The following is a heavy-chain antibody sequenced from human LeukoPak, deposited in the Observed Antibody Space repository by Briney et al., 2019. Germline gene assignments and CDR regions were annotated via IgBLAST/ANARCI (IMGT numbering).Heavy chain of an antibody. CDR3: ARLRRWNYDSSGYRNWFDP. CDR1: GGSFSGYY. J-gene: IGHJ5*02. V-gene: IGHV4-34*01. D-gene: IGHD3-22*01. CDR2: INHSGST. Sequence: SETLSLTCAVYGGSFSGYYWSWIRQPPGKGLEWIGEINHSGSTNYNPSLKSRVTISVDTSKNQFSLKLSSVTAADTAVYYCARLRRWNYDSSGYRNWFDPWGQGTLVTVSS.